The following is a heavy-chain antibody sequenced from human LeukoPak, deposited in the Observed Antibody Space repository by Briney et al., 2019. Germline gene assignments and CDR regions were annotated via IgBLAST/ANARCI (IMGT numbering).Heavy chain of an antibody. D-gene: IGHD1-26*01. V-gene: IGHV3-30*02. CDR2: IRYDGSNK. CDR3: AKDLLVGATRGDY. J-gene: IGHJ4*02. CDR1: GFTFSSYG. Sequence: GGSLRLSCAASGFTFSSYGMHWVRQAPGKGLEWVAFIRYDGSNKYYADSVKGRFTISRDNSKNTLYLQMNSLRAEDTAVYYCAKDLLVGATRGDYWGQGTLVTVSS.